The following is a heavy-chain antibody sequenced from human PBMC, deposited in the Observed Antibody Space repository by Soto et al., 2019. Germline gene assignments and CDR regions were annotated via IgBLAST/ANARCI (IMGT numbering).Heavy chain of an antibody. Sequence: GGSLRLSCATSGFTFNDYAMYWVRQAPGQGLEWVAMISSDGHHQFYVDNLRGRFTVSRDNSKNTLFLQMNSPRPEDTAVYYCSRGTYYPQSSGLHADYWGPGTVVTVS. V-gene: IGHV3-30*03. CDR2: ISSDGHHQ. CDR3: SRGTYYPQSSGLHADY. CDR1: GFTFNDYA. J-gene: IGHJ4*02. D-gene: IGHD3-22*01.